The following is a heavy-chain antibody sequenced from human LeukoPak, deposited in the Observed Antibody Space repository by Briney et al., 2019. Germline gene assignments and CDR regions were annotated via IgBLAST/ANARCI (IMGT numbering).Heavy chain of an antibody. CDR1: GGSISNYY. CDR3: ARQSSSFSGSYFAFDI. V-gene: IGHV4-59*08. J-gene: IGHJ3*02. Sequence: SETLSLTCTVSGGSISNYYWSWIRQPPGKGLEWIGYIYYSGSTNYNPSLKSRVTISVDTSKNQFSLKLSSVTAADTAVYYCARQSSSFSGSYFAFDIWGQGTMVTVSS. D-gene: IGHD1-26*01. CDR2: IYYSGST.